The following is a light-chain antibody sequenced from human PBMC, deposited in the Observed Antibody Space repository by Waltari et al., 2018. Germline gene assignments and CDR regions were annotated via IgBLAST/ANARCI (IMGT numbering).Light chain of an antibody. CDR1: QSINNY. CDR3: QQRRDWPLT. J-gene: IGKJ4*01. V-gene: IGKV3-11*01. CDR2: DAS. Sequence: DIVLTQSTATLSLSPGERVTLSCRASQSINNYLAWYQQRPGQAPRLLIYDASNRATGIPARFSGSGSGTDFTLTISSLEPEDFAVYYCQQRRDWPLTFGGGTTVDIK.